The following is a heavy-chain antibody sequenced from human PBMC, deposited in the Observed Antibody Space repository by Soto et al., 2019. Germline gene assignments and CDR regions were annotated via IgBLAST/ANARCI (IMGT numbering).Heavy chain of an antibody. CDR2: IYYSGST. Sequence: SETLSLTCTVSGGSISSSSYYWGWIRQPPGKGLEWIGSIYYSGSTYYNPSLKSRVTISVDTSKNQFSLKLSSVTAADTAVYYCARAPYSSSLYYYYYGMDVWGQGTKVTVSS. CDR1: GGSISSSSYY. J-gene: IGHJ6*02. V-gene: IGHV4-39*01. CDR3: ARAPYSSSLYYYYYGMDV. D-gene: IGHD6-13*01.